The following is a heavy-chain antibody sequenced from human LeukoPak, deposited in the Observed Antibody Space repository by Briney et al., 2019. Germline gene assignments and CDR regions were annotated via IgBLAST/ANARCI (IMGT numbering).Heavy chain of an antibody. D-gene: IGHD2-21*02. J-gene: IGHJ3*02. V-gene: IGHV3-48*03. CDR1: GFSFSVYE. CDR2: ISLSSDTI. CDR3: ARVCRGDCYSGDAFDI. Sequence: AGGSLRLSCAASGFSFSVYEMNWVRQAPGKGLEWVSYISLSSDTIYYADSVKGRFTISRDNAKNSLYLQMNSLRAGDTAVYYCARVCRGDCYSGDAFDIWGQGTMVTVSS.